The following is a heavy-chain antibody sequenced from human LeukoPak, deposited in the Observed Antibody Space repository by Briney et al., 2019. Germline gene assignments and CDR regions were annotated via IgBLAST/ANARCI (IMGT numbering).Heavy chain of an antibody. D-gene: IGHD6-13*01. V-gene: IGHV4-34*01. Sequence: SETLSLTCAVYGGSFSGYYWSWIRQPPGKGLEWIGEINHSGSTNYNPSLKSRVTISVDTSKSQFSLKLSSVTAADTAVYYCARVSSSFRSYYYYGMDVWGQGTTVTGSS. J-gene: IGHJ6*02. CDR2: INHSGST. CDR1: GGSFSGYY. CDR3: ARVSSSFRSYYYYGMDV.